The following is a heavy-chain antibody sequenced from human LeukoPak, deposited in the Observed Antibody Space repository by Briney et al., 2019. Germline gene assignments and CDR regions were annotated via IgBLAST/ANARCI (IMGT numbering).Heavy chain of an antibody. J-gene: IGHJ6*02. CDR2: IIPILGIA. CDR3: ARDRGVVATNYYYYGMDV. Sequence: GASVKVSCKASGYTFTGYYMHWVRQAPGQGLEWMGRIIPILGIANYAQKFQGRVTITADKSTSTAYMELSSLRSEDTAVYYCARDRGVVATNYYYYGMDVWGQGTTVTVSS. V-gene: IGHV1-69*04. D-gene: IGHD5-12*01. CDR1: GYTFTGYY.